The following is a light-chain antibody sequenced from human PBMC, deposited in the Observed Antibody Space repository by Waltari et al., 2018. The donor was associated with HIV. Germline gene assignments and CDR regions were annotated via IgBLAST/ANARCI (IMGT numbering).Light chain of an antibody. CDR2: EVN. V-gene: IGLV2-11*01. Sequence: QSALTQPRSVSGSSGQSVTMSCSGTSSDVGGYKYVSWYQQHPGKAPIFLVYEVNKRPSGVSDRFSGSKSGNTASLTISGLQVEDEADYYCQSYDSTLSAPVFGGGTKLTVL. J-gene: IGLJ2*01. CDR3: QSYDSTLSAPV. CDR1: SSDVGGYKY.